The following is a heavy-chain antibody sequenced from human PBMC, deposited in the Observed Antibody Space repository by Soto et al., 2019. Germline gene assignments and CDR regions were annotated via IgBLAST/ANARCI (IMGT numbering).Heavy chain of an antibody. CDR1: GGSISTNNW. V-gene: IGHV4-4*02. CDR2: VYHTGST. CDR3: ARAKLCNTLSCPHSFDT. J-gene: IGHJ4*02. D-gene: IGHD2-15*01. Sequence: QVLLQESGPGLINASGTLSLTCGVSGGSISTNNWWSWVRQTPGQGLEWIAEVYHTGSTNYNPSLKSRLPISVDKSKNQFSLRLTSVTAADSAVYYCARAKLCNTLSCPHSFDTWGQGTLVSVSS.